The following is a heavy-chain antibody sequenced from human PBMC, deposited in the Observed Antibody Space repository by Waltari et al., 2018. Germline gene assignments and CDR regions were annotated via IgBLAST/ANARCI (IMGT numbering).Heavy chain of an antibody. J-gene: IGHJ4*02. D-gene: IGHD2-2*01. CDR2: VNPNSGGT. CDR3: AREEDGSSTTYYFDY. V-gene: IGHV1-2*02. CDR1: GYTFTGYY. Sequence: QVQLVQSGAEVKKPGASVKVSCKASGYTFTGYYMHWVRQAPGQGLEWTGWVNPNSGGTNYAQKFQGRVTMTRDTSISTAYMELSRLRSDDTAVYYCAREEDGSSTTYYFDYWGQGTLVTVSS.